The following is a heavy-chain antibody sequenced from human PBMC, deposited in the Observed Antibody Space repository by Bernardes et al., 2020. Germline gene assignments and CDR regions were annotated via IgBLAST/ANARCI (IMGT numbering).Heavy chain of an antibody. D-gene: IGHD3-3*01. J-gene: IGHJ6*02. V-gene: IGHV4-30-4*01. CDR3: ARDALGSITIFGVVTRHGMDV. Sequence: SETLSLTCTVSGGSISSGDYYWSWIRQPPGKGLEWIGYIYYSGSTYYNPSLKSRVTISVDTSKNQFSLKLSSVTAADTAVYSCARDALGSITIFGVVTRHGMDVWGQGTTVTVSS. CDR1: GGSISSGDYY. CDR2: IYYSGST.